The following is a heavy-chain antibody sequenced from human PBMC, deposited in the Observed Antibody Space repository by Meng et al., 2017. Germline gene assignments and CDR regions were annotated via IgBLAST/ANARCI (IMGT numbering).Heavy chain of an antibody. V-gene: IGHV3-20*01. CDR3: AGGPGYSRDWSENWFDP. J-gene: IGHJ5*02. CDR1: GFTLDDYA. D-gene: IGHD6-19*01. Sequence: GESLKISCAASGFTLDDYAMTWVRQAPGKGLEWVSGINWNGGSTGYADSVKGRFTISRDNPKNALYLQMDSLRAEDTALYHCAGGPGYSRDWSENWFDPWGQGTLVTVSS. CDR2: INWNGGST.